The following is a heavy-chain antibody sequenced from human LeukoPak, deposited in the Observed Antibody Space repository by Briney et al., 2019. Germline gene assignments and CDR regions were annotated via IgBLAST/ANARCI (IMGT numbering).Heavy chain of an antibody. CDR3: ARRRCELCYMDV. Sequence: PSETLSLTCTVSGVSITTYYWSWIRQPPGKGLEWIGYIYHSGSTNYNPSLKSRVTISIDTSKNQFSLNLRSVTAADTAVYYCARRRCELCYMDVWGKGTTVTVSS. J-gene: IGHJ6*03. V-gene: IGHV4-59*13. CDR2: IYHSGST. CDR1: GVSITTYY. D-gene: IGHD4-23*01.